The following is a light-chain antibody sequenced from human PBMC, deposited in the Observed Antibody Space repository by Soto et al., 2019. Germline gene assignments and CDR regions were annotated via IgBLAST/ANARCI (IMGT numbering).Light chain of an antibody. CDR3: ISYTRSSTYV. CDR1: SSDVGGYNN. Sequence: QSALNQPASVSGSPGQSITISCTGTSSDVGGYNNVSWYQQHPGKAPKLMIYEVTNRFSGVSDRFSGSKSGNTASLTISRLQAEDEADYYCISYTRSSTYVFGTGTKLTVL. J-gene: IGLJ1*01. V-gene: IGLV2-14*01. CDR2: EVT.